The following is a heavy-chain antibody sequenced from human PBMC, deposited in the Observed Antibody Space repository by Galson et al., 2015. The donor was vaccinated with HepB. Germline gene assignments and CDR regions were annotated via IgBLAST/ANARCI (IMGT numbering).Heavy chain of an antibody. CDR1: GYTFTSYA. CDR2: INAGNGNT. V-gene: IGHV1-3*01. J-gene: IGHJ5*02. CDR3: ARLAPDYYDSSGYNNWFDP. D-gene: IGHD3-22*01. Sequence: SVKVSCKASGYTFTSYAMHWVRQAPGQRLEWMGWINAGNGNTKYSQKFQGRVTITRDTSASTAYMELSSLRSEDTAVYYCARLAPDYYDSSGYNNWFDPWGQGTLVTVSS.